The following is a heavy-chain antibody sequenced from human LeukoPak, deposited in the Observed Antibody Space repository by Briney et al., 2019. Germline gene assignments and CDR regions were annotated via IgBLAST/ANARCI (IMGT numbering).Heavy chain of an antibody. V-gene: IGHV3-30*03. Sequence: GGSLRLSCAASGFTFSSYGMHWVRQAPGKGLEGVAVISYDGRNKYYADSVKGRFTISRDNANNSLFLQINSLRAEDTAVYYCARGGVSVGGNFDYWGQGTLVTVSS. CDR1: GFTFSSYG. D-gene: IGHD4-23*01. CDR3: ARGGVSVGGNFDY. CDR2: ISYDGRNK. J-gene: IGHJ4*02.